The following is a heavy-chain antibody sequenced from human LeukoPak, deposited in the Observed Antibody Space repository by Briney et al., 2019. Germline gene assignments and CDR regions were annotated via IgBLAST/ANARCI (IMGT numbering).Heavy chain of an antibody. V-gene: IGHV3-9*01. D-gene: IGHD6-13*01. CDR1: GFTFSSYW. Sequence: PGGSLRLSCAASGFTFSSYWMSWVRQAPGKGLEWVSGISWNSGSIGYADSVKGRFTISRDNAKNSLYLQMNSLRAEDTALYYCAKVFPSSGSWGRTEDAFDIWGQGTMVTVSS. CDR3: AKVFPSSGSWGRTEDAFDI. J-gene: IGHJ3*02. CDR2: ISWNSGSI.